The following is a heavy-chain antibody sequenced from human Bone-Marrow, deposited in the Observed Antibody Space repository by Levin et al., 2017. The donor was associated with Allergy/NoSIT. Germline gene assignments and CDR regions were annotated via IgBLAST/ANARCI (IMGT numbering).Heavy chain of an antibody. CDR1: GFTFDGYA. D-gene: IGHD6-13*01. Sequence: LSLPCAASGFTFDGYALHWVRQAPGKGLEWVAVISHDGTNKHYADSVKGRFTISRDNSKNTLYLQMTSLRSDDTAVYYCARGADSGWFVDYWGQGALVTVSS. CDR2: ISHDGTNK. V-gene: IGHV3-30-3*01. J-gene: IGHJ4*02. CDR3: ARGADSGWFVDY.